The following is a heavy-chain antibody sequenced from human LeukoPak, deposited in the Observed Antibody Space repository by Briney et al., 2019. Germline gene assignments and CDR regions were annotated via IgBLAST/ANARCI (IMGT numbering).Heavy chain of an antibody. Sequence: VGSLRLSCAASGFTFNLFWMTWVRQAPGKGLEWVANIKQDGSEKYYVDSVKGRVTISRDNAKNSLYLQMNSLRSDDTAVYYCAKSNGWNWFDPWGQGTLVTVSS. CDR3: AKSNGWNWFDP. D-gene: IGHD6-19*01. CDR2: IKQDGSEK. J-gene: IGHJ5*02. CDR1: GFTFNLFW. V-gene: IGHV3-7*05.